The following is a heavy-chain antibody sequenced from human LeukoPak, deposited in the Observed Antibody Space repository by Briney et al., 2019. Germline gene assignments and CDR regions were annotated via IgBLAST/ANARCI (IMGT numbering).Heavy chain of an antibody. J-gene: IGHJ5*02. CDR3: ARAEMTTVTTAPFDP. V-gene: IGHV1-2*02. Sequence: ASVKVSCKASGYTFTGYYMHWVRQAPGQGLEWMGWINPNSGGTNYAQKLQGRVTMTTDTSTSTAYMELRSLRSDDTAVYYCARAEMTTVTTAPFDPWGQGTLVTVSS. D-gene: IGHD4-17*01. CDR2: INPNSGGT. CDR1: GYTFTGYY.